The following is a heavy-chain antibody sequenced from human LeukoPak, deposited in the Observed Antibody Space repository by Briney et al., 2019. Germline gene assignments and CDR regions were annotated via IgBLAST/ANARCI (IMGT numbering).Heavy chain of an antibody. CDR3: AREPLPYCSGGSCYSDAFDI. J-gene: IGHJ3*02. V-gene: IGHV1-18*01. CDR2: ISAYNGNT. CDR1: GYTFTSYG. Sequence: ASVKVSCKASGYTFTSYGISWVRQAPGQGLEWMGWISAYNGNTNYAQKLQGRVTMTTDTSTSTAYMELRSLRSDYTGVYYCAREPLPYCSGGSCYSDAFDIWGQRTMVTVSS. D-gene: IGHD2-15*01.